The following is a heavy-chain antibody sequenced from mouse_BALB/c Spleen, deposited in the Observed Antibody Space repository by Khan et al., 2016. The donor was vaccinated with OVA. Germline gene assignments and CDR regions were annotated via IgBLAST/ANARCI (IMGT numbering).Heavy chain of an antibody. V-gene: IGHV1-54*01. CDR1: GYAFTNYL. J-gene: IGHJ3*01. CDR3: YRSGTGLVDY. Sequence: VQLQESGAELVRPGTSVKVSCKASGYAFTNYLIEWVKQRPGQGLEWIGVINPGSGGTNYNEKFKDKATLTAAKSSSTAYMRLSSLTVNDAAVDLCYRSGTGLVDYWGPGTLVTVSA. D-gene: IGHD3-2*02. CDR2: INPGSGGT.